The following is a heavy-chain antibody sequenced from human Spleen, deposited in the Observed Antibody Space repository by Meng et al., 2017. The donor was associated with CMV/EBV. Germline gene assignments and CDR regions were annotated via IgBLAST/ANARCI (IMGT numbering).Heavy chain of an antibody. J-gene: IGHJ4*02. CDR2: INPNSGGT. Sequence: QVRLVQSGARVKKPGASGKVSCKASGYTFTGYYMHWVRQAPGQGLEWMGWINPNSGGTNYAQKFQGRVTMTRDTSISTAYMELSRLRSDDTAVYYCARDWWELLQGFDYWGQGTLVTVSS. CDR3: ARDWWELLQGFDY. V-gene: IGHV1-2*02. D-gene: IGHD1-26*01. CDR1: GYTFTGYY.